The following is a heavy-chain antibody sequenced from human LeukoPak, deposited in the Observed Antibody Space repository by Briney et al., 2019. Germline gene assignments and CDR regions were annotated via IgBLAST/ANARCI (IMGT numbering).Heavy chain of an antibody. J-gene: IGHJ4*02. CDR3: ARHNIASDGARLFDF. CDR1: GGSVSSNY. CDR2: IYHSGYA. Sequence: SETLSLTCSVSGGSVSSNYWAWLRQPPGKGPEWIGYIYHSGYAKYNPSFKSRVTMSVDMSKSQFSLQLTSVTAADTAVYYCARHNIASDGARLFDFWGRGTLVAVSS. V-gene: IGHV4-59*08. D-gene: IGHD4-17*01.